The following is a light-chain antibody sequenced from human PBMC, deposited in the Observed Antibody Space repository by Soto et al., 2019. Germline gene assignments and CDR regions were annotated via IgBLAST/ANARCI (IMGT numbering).Light chain of an antibody. CDR2: AAS. J-gene: IGKJ4*01. V-gene: IGKV1-39*01. CDR3: QQSYSTPLT. CDR1: QSISSY. Sequence: DIQMTQSPSSLSASVGDRVTITCRASQSISSYLNWYQQKQGKAPKXLIYAASSLQSGVPSRFSGSGSGTDGTITISSLQPEDFETYYCQQSYSTPLTFGGGTKVDIK.